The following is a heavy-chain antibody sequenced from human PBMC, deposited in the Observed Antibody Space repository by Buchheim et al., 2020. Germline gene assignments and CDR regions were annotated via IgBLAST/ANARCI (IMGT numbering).Heavy chain of an antibody. J-gene: IGHJ6*03. D-gene: IGHD3-16*01. CDR1: GGSFSDYD. CDR3: ARGLSAHQPWAYYFHYMDV. Sequence: QVQLQQWGAGLLKPSETLSLTCAVYGGSFSDYDWSWIRQPPGRGLEWIGEINHSGSTKYNPALQSRVTISLDTSKNQFSLKLTSVTAADTAVYFCARGLSAHQPWAYYFHYMDVWGKGTT. CDR2: INHSGST. V-gene: IGHV4-34*01.